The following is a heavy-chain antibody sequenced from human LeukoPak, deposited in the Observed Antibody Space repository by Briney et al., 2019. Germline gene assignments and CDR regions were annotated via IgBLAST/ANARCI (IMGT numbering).Heavy chain of an antibody. CDR2: INHSGST. CDR1: GVSFSGYY. D-gene: IGHD6-13*01. Sequence: PSETLSLTCAVYGVSFSGYYWSWIRQPPGKGLEWVGEINHSGSTNYNPSLKSRVTISVDTSKTQFSLKLSSVTAADTAVYYCARGDAPGIAAAGLDYWGQGTLVTVSS. V-gene: IGHV4-34*01. J-gene: IGHJ4*02. CDR3: ARGDAPGIAAAGLDY.